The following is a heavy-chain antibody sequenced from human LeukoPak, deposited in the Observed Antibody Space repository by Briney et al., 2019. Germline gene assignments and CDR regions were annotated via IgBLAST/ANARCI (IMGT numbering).Heavy chain of an antibody. D-gene: IGHD3-9*01. V-gene: IGHV7-4-1*02. Sequence: ASVKVSCKASGYTFTSYAMNWVRQAPGQGLEWMGWINTNTGNPTYAQGFTGRFVFSLDTSVSTAYLQISSLKAEDTAVYYCARDLLRYFDWLQNAEYFQHWGQGTLVTVSS. CDR2: INTNTGNP. CDR1: GYTFTSYA. CDR3: ARDLLRYFDWLQNAEYFQH. J-gene: IGHJ1*01.